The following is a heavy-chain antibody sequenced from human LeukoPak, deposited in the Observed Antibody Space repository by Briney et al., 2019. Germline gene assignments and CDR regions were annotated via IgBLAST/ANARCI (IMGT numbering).Heavy chain of an antibody. D-gene: IGHD3-10*01. CDR3: ASWATLSLWFGELDV. V-gene: IGHV3-23*01. CDR2: ISGSGGTT. J-gene: IGHJ6*04. Sequence: GGSLRLSCAASGFTFTGYAMSWVRQAPGKGLEWVSTISGSGGTTNYADSVKGRFTISRDNAKNSLYLQMNSLRAEDTAVYYCASWATLSLWFGELDVWGKGTTVTVSS. CDR1: GFTFTGYA.